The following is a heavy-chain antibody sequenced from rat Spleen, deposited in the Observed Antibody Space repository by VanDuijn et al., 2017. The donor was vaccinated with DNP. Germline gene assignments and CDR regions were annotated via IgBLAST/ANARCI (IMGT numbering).Heavy chain of an antibody. CDR2: INSAGST. D-gene: IGHD1-4*01. CDR1: GYSITSSSR. CDR3: ARWPGYNPPYAMDA. V-gene: IGHV3-3*01. J-gene: IGHJ2*01. Sequence: EVQLQESGPGLLKPSQSLSLTCSVTGYSITSSSRWNWIRRFPGNKLEWMGYINSAGSTDYNPSLKGRISITRDTSKNQFFLQVNSVTTEDTATYYCARWPGYNPPYAMDAWGQGVMVTVSS.